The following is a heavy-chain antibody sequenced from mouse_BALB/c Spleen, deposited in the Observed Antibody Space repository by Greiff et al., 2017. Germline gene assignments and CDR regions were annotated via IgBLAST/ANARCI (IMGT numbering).Heavy chain of an antibody. V-gene: IGHV14-3*02. Sequence: EVKLMESGAELVKPGASVKLSCTASGFNIKDTYMHWVKQRPEQGLEWIGRIDPANGNTKYDPKFQGKATITADTSSNTAYLQLSSLTSEDTAVYYCAVITTFAYWGQGTLVTVSA. CDR2: IDPANGNT. J-gene: IGHJ3*01. CDR3: AVITTFAY. CDR1: GFNIKDTY. D-gene: IGHD1-1*01.